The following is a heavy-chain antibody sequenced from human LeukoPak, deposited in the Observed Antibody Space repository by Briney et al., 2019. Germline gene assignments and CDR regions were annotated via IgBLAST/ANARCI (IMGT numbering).Heavy chain of an antibody. D-gene: IGHD1-26*01. CDR2: IRYDGSNK. J-gene: IGHJ6*03. Sequence: GGSLRLSCVASGFTFSSYGMHWVRQAPGKGLEWVAFIRYDGSNKYYADSVKGRFTISRDNPKNTVYLQMNSLRGEDTAVHYCAKDRGDYYYMDVWGKGTTVTVSS. CDR3: AKDRGDYYYMDV. V-gene: IGHV3-30*02. CDR1: GFTFSSYG.